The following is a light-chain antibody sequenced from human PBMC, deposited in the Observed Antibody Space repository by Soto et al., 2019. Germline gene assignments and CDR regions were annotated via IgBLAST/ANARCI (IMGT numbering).Light chain of an antibody. CDR3: QQYGRSGLT. CDR1: QSVSSSY. Sequence: EIVLTQSPGTLSLSPGERATLSCRASQSVSSSYLAWYQQKPGQAPRLLLSGASTRATDIPNRFSGSGSGTDFTLTISRLEPEDFAVYYCQQYGRSGLTFGGGTNVEIK. V-gene: IGKV3-20*01. CDR2: GAS. J-gene: IGKJ4*01.